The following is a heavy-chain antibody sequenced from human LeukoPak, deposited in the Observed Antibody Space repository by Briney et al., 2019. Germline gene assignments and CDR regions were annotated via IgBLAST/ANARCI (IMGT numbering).Heavy chain of an antibody. CDR2: IIPIFGTA. CDR1: GGTFSSYA. D-gene: IGHD3-3*01. V-gene: IGHV1-69*13. J-gene: IGHJ5*02. Sequence: ASVKVSCKASGGTFSSYAISWVRQAPGQGLEWMGGIIPIFGTANYAQKFQGRVTITADESTSTAYMELSSLRSEDTAVYYWSVLRFLEWLKGRKFDPWGQGTLVTVSS. CDR3: SVLRFLEWLKGRKFDP.